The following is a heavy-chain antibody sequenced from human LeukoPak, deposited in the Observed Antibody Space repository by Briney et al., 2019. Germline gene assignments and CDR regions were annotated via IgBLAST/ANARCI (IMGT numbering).Heavy chain of an antibody. V-gene: IGHV4-34*01. Sequence: PSETLSLTCAVYGGSFSGYYWSWIRQPPGKGLEWIGEINHSGSTNYNPSLKSRVTISVDTSKNQFSLELSSVTAADTAVYYCASLDSSGYYPSFDYWGQGTLVTVSS. CDR3: ASLDSSGYYPSFDY. D-gene: IGHD3-22*01. J-gene: IGHJ4*02. CDR2: INHSGST. CDR1: GGSFSGYY.